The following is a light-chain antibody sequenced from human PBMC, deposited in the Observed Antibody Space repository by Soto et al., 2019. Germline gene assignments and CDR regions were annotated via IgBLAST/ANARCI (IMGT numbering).Light chain of an antibody. CDR1: QFLSSY. CDR3: HQRNK. V-gene: IGKV3-11*01. J-gene: IGKJ5*01. CDR2: DTS. Sequence: ELVLTQSPATLSLSPGDRATLSCRASQFLSSYLAWYQQIPGQPPRLLIYDTSNRATGIPARFSGSRSGTGFTLTISSLEPEDFAVYFCHQRNKFGQGTRLEI.